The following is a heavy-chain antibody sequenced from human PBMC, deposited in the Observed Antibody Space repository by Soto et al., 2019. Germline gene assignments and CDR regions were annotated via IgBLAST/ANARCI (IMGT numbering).Heavy chain of an antibody. V-gene: IGHV3-13*05. CDR1: GFTFSSYD. D-gene: IGHD2-2*01. CDR3: ARIHCSSTSCYFDY. Sequence: GGSLRLSCAASGFTFSSYDMHWVRQATGKGLEWVSAIGTAGDPYYPGSVKGRFTISRENAKNSLYLQMNSLRAGDTAVYYCARIHCSSTSCYFDYWGQGTMVTVYS. CDR2: IGTAGDP. J-gene: IGHJ4*02.